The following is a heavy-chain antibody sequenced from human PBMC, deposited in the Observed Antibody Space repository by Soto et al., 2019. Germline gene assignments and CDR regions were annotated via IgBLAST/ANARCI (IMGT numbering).Heavy chain of an antibody. CDR2: IYSGGST. CDR3: ALVSSSGWTFPPAPFDY. Sequence: EVQLVESGGGLIQPGGSLRLSCAASGFSVSGKYMSWVRQAPGKGLEWVSVIYSGGSTYYSDSVKGRFTISRDDSKNSLFLQINSPRVEDTAVYYCALVSSSGWTFPPAPFDYWGQGTLVTVSS. V-gene: IGHV3-53*01. J-gene: IGHJ4*02. CDR1: GFSVSGKY. D-gene: IGHD6-19*01.